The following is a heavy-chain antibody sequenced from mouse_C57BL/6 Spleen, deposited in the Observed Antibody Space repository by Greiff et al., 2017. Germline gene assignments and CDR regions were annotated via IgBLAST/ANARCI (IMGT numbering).Heavy chain of an antibody. CDR2: IHPSDSDT. D-gene: IGHD2-3*01. CDR1: GYTFTSYW. CDR3: AMWLLTIAY. Sequence: QVQLQQPGAELVKPGASVKVSCKASGYTFTSYWLHWVKQRPGQGLEWSERIHPSDSDTNYKPKFKGKATLTVDKSSSTAFMQLSSLTSEDSAVYYCAMWLLTIAYWGQGTLVTVSA. J-gene: IGHJ3*01. V-gene: IGHV1-74*01.